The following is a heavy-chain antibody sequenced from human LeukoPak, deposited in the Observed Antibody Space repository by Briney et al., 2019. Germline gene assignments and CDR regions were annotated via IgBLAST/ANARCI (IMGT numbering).Heavy chain of an antibody. CDR2: ISYDGSNK. D-gene: IGHD2-2*01. CDR1: GFTFSSYA. Sequence: GGSLRLSCAASGFTFSSYAMHWVRQAPGKGLEWVAVISYDGSNKYYADSVKGRFTISRDNSKNTLYLQMNSLRAEDTAVYYCARGGDIVVVKDAFDIWGQGTMVTVSS. J-gene: IGHJ3*02. V-gene: IGHV3-30-3*01. CDR3: ARGGDIVVVKDAFDI.